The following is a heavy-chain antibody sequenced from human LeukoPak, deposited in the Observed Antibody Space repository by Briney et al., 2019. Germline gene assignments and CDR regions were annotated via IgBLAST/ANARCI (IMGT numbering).Heavy chain of an antibody. V-gene: IGHV3-66*01. Sequence: PGGSLRLSCAASGFTVSSNYMSWVRQAPGKGLEWVSVIYSGGSSYYADSVKGRFTISRDNSKNTLYLQMNSLRAEDTAVYHCARASGRGYSYGYDYWGQGTLVTVSS. CDR3: ARASGRGYSYGYDY. J-gene: IGHJ4*02. CDR1: GFTVSSNY. CDR2: IYSGGSS. D-gene: IGHD5-18*01.